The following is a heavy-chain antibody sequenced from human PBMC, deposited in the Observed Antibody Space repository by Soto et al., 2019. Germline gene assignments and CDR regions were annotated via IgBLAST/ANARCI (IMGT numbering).Heavy chain of an antibody. CDR2: ITPFNGDA. CDR3: ASGGAGSGPFTWELPDH. J-gene: IGHJ4*02. CDR1: GNTFTYRY. V-gene: IGHV1-45*02. D-gene: IGHD1-26*01. Sequence: QMQLVQSGAEVKKTGSSVTVSCKALGNTFTYRYLHWVRQAPGQALEWMGWITPFNGDAHYAQKFQERVTITRDTSINTAYMRMSSLRSEDTAMYYCASGGAGSGPFTWELPDHWGQGTRVTVSS.